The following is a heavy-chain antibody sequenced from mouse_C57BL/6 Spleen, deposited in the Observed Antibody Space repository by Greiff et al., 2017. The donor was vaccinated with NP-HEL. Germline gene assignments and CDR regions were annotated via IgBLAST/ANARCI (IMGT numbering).Heavy chain of an antibody. V-gene: IGHV1-82*01. CDR1: GYAFSSSW. D-gene: IGHD2-3*01. Sequence: VQLQQSGPELVKPGASVKISCKASGYAFSSSWMNWVQQRPGKGLEWIGRIYPGDGDTNYTGKFKGKATLTADKSSSTAYMQLSSLTSEDSAVYFCAFDGLEYAMDYWGQGTSVTVSS. CDR2: IYPGDGDT. J-gene: IGHJ4*01. CDR3: AFDGLEYAMDY.